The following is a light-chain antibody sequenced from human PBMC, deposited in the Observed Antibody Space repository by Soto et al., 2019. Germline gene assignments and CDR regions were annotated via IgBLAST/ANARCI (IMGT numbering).Light chain of an antibody. J-gene: IGLJ1*01. CDR3: AAWDDSLDGPI. CDR1: GSNIGSNS. CDR2: NNN. Sequence: QSVLTQPPSASGTPGQRVTISCSGSGSNIGSNSVNWYQQLPGTAPKLLIYNNNQRPSGVPDRFSGSKSGTSASLAISGLQSEDESDYYCAAWDDSLDGPIFGPGAKLTVL. V-gene: IGLV1-44*01.